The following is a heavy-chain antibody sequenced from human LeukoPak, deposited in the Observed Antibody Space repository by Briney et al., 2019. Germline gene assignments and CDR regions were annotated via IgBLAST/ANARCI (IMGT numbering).Heavy chain of an antibody. CDR1: GFTFSSYD. V-gene: IGHV3-23*01. CDR2: ISGSGGST. J-gene: IGHJ4*02. D-gene: IGHD6-19*01. CDR3: AKDRVAGPPPVGYYFDY. Sequence: GGSLRLSCAASGFTFSSYDMSWVRQAPGKGLEWVSAISGSGGSTYYADSVKGRFTISRDNSKNTLYLQMNSLRAEDTAVYYCAKDRVAGPPPVGYYFDYWGQGTLVTVSS.